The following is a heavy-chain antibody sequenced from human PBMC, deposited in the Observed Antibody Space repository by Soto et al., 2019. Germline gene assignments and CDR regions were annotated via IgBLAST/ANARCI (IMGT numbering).Heavy chain of an antibody. D-gene: IGHD1-26*01. Sequence: ASVNVSFKVPKNTLTELTIDWLRQAPGKGLELMGRSAPEEGEPIYPQKFQGRVSMTEDPSTDTAYMELTSLRFEDTAVYFCAADRKIVGTIGAFDFWGQGTQVTVSS. J-gene: IGHJ4*02. CDR3: AADRKIVGTIGAFDF. CDR2: SAPEEGEP. CDR1: KNTLTELT. V-gene: IGHV1-24*01.